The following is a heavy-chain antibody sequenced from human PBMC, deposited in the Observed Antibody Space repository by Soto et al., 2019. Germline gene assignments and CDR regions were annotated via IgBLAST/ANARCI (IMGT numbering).Heavy chain of an antibody. V-gene: IGHV3-23*01. D-gene: IGHD2-2*01. CDR1: GFTFSSYA. Sequence: PGGSLRLSCAASGFTFSSYAMSWVRQAPGKGLEWASAISGSGGSTYYADSVKGRFTISRDNSKNTLYLQMNSLRAEDTAVYYCAKNPDIVVVPAAPGPDNWFDPWGQGTLVTVSS. J-gene: IGHJ5*02. CDR2: ISGSGGST. CDR3: AKNPDIVVVPAAPGPDNWFDP.